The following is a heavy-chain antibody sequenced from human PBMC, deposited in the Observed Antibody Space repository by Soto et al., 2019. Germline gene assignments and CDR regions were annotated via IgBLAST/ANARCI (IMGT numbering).Heavy chain of an antibody. D-gene: IGHD3-9*01. Sequence: EVQLLESGGGLVQPGGSLRLSCTASGFTFSRYAMNWVSQAPGKGLEWVAGISGGGRDSYYADPLKGHFTISRDNSNNTLFLQMRSLRAEDTALYFCARGGISISEDYNYINVWGKGTSVTVSS. J-gene: IGHJ6*03. CDR1: GFTFSRYA. CDR3: ARGGISISEDYNYINV. CDR2: ISGGGRDS. V-gene: IGHV3-23*01.